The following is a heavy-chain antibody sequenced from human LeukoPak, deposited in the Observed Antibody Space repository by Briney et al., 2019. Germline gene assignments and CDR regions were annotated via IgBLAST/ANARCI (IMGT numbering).Heavy chain of an antibody. CDR2: IIPIFGIA. Sequence: ASVKVSCKASGGTFSSYAISWVRQAPGQGLEWMGRIIPIFGIANYAQKFQGRVTITADKSTSTAYMELSSLRSEDTAVYYCARSYQYYYDSSGYYPLMNWGQGTLVTVSS. D-gene: IGHD3-22*01. J-gene: IGHJ4*02. CDR3: ARSYQYYYDSSGYYPLMN. CDR1: GGTFSSYA. V-gene: IGHV1-69*04.